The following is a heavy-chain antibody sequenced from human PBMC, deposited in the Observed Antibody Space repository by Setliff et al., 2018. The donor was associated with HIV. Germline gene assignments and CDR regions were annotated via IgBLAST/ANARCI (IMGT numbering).Heavy chain of an antibody. CDR2: ISGSGGST. D-gene: IGHD3-10*01. Sequence: QPGGSLRLSCAASGFTFSSYAMSWVRQAPGKGLEWVSAISGSGGSTYYADSVKGRFTISRDNSKNTLFLQMNSLRAEDTAVYYCARKVRGVRVYAFDIWGQGTMVTVSS. J-gene: IGHJ3*02. V-gene: IGHV3-23*01. CDR1: GFTFSSYA. CDR3: ARKVRGVRVYAFDI.